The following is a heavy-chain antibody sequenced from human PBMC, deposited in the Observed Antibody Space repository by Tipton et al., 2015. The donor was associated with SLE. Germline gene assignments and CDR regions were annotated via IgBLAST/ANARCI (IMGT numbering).Heavy chain of an antibody. CDR2: IYTSGST. D-gene: IGHD2/OR15-2a*01. Sequence: TLSLTCTVSGGSISSGSYYWSWIRQPAGKGLEWIGYIYTSGSTNYNPSLKSRVTISVDTSKNQFSLKLSSVTAADTAVYYCARDLSHAFDIWGQGTMVTVSS. J-gene: IGHJ3*02. CDR3: ARDLSHAFDI. V-gene: IGHV4-61*09. CDR1: GGSISSGSYY.